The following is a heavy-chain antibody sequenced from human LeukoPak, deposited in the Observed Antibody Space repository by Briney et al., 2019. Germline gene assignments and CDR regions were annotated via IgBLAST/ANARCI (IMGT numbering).Heavy chain of an antibody. V-gene: IGHV3-23*01. CDR2: ISGSGGST. CDR3: AKDGYDFWSGYPPRFFDY. Sequence: GGSLRLSCAASGFTFGAYAMNWVRQAPGKGPEWVSAISGSGGSTYYPDSVKGRFTISRDNSKNTLYLQMNSLRAEDTAVYYCAKDGYDFWSGYPPRFFDYWGQGTLVTVSS. D-gene: IGHD3-3*01. CDR1: GFTFGAYA. J-gene: IGHJ4*02.